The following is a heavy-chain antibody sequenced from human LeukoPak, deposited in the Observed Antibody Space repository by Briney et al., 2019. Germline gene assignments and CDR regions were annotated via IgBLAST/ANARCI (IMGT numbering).Heavy chain of an antibody. CDR1: GFTFSSYA. CDR2: ISGTGGTT. Sequence: GGSLRLSCAPSGFTFSSYAMSWVRQGPGKGLEWLSAISGTGGTTFYADSVKGRFTISRDNSKNTLYLQMNSLRAEDTAVYYCAKSFVGYYDSSAYYYLPACWGQGTLVTVSS. V-gene: IGHV3-23*01. J-gene: IGHJ4*02. D-gene: IGHD3-22*01. CDR3: AKSFVGYYDSSAYYYLPAC.